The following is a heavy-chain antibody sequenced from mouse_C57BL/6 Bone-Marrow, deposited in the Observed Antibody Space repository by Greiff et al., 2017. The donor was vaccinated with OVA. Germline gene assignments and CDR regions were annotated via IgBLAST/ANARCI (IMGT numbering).Heavy chain of an antibody. CDR3: ARINYWYFDV. Sequence: EVQRVESGGGLVKPGGSLKLSCAASGFTFSDYGMHWVRQAPEKGLEWVAYISSGSSTIYYADTVKGLFTISRDNAKNTLFLQMTSLRSEDTAMYYCARINYWYFDVWGTGTTVTVSS. CDR2: ISSGSSTI. J-gene: IGHJ1*03. CDR1: GFTFSDYG. V-gene: IGHV5-17*01.